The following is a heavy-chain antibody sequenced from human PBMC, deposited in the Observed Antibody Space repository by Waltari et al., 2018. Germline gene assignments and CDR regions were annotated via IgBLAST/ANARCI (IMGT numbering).Heavy chain of an antibody. J-gene: IGHJ4*02. D-gene: IGHD3-22*01. V-gene: IGHV1-69*13. CDR2: ISPSFGTA. CDR1: GGTFSSYA. Sequence: QVQLVQSGAEVKKPGSSVKVSCKASGGTFSSYAISWVRQAPGQGLEWMGWISPSFGTANYAQKFQGRVTITADESTSTAYMELSSLRSEDTAVYYCARVLLAYYDSSGYIDYWGQGTLVTVSS. CDR3: ARVLLAYYDSSGYIDY.